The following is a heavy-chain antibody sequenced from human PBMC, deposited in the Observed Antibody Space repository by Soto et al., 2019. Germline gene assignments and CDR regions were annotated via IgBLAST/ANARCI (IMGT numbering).Heavy chain of an antibody. J-gene: IGHJ6*02. Sequence: GGSLRLSCAASGFTFSSYGMHWVRQAPGKGLEWVAVIWYDGSNKYYADSVKGRFTISRDNSKNTLYLQMNSLRAEDTAVYYCARYGGRKTYSSGGSMDVWGQGTTVTVSS. CDR3: ARYGGRKTYSSGGSMDV. CDR1: GFTFSSYG. D-gene: IGHD6-19*01. V-gene: IGHV3-33*01. CDR2: IWYDGSNK.